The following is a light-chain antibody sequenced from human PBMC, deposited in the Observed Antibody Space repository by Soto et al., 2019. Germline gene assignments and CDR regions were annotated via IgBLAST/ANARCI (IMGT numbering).Light chain of an antibody. CDR1: QSLLHSNGYNY. V-gene: IGKV2-28*01. CDR2: LGS. J-gene: IGKJ4*01. Sequence: EIKQYPLSLPVTPGEPASISCRSSQSLLHSNGYNYLDWYLQKPGQSPQLLIYLGSNRASGVPDRFSGSGSGTDFTLKISRVEAEDVGVYYCMQALQTPVTFGGGTKVDIK. CDR3: MQALQTPVT.